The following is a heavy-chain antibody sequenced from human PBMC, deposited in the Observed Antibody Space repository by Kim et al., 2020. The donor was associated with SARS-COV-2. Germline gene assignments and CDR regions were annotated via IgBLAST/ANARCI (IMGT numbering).Heavy chain of an antibody. Sequence: GGSLRLSCGASGFSFSRDWMSWFRQAPGEGPEWLANINQGGTDKYYVESVKGRFTISRDNAKNALFLQMDSLRGDDTAVYYCARALTTRISKIRGVIVWRGHFDAWGQGTLVTVSS. CDR2: INQGGTDK. V-gene: IGHV3-7*03. CDR1: GFSFSRDW. J-gene: IGHJ4*02. CDR3: ARALTTRISKIRGVIVWRGHFDA. D-gene: IGHD3-10*01.